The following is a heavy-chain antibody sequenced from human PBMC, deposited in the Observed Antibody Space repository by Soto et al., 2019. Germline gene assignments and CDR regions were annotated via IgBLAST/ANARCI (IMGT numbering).Heavy chain of an antibody. V-gene: IGHV4-39*01. CDR2: IFHTGAT. CDR3: ARRRMVTNTNFEY. CDR1: VGSITSSSFY. J-gene: IGHJ4*02. Sequence: SETLSLTCTFSVGSITSSSFYWGWIRQPPWKGLEWIGHIFHTGATYQNPTLKSRLRMSVDTSKNQFSLNLSSVTATDTAVYYCARRRMVTNTNFEYLGQGTLVKVSS. D-gene: IGHD2-21*02.